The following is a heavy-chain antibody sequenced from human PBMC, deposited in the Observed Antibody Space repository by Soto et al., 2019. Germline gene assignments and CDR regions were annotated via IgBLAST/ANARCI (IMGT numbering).Heavy chain of an antibody. Sequence: ASVKVSCKASGYTFTSYGISWVRQAPGQGLEWMGWISAYNGNTNYAQKLQGRVTMTTDTSTSTAYMELRSLRSDDTAVYYCARVDTAMVRARSWFDPWGQGTLVTVSS. CDR1: GYTFTSYG. J-gene: IGHJ5*02. CDR2: ISAYNGNT. CDR3: ARVDTAMVRARSWFDP. D-gene: IGHD5-18*01. V-gene: IGHV1-18*04.